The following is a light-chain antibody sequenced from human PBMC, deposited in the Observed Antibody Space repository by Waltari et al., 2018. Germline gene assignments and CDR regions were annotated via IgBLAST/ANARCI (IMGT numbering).Light chain of an antibody. J-gene: IGKJ1*01. CDR1: QTVLYDANNKNY. CDR3: QQYYDTPT. Sequence: DIVMTQSPDSLAVSLGERATITCKSSQTVLYDANNKNYLAWYQQKPGQPPKLLFYWASTRESGVTERFSGSGSGTDFTLTISSLQAEDVALYFCQQYYDTPTFGQGTKVEIK. V-gene: IGKV4-1*01. CDR2: WAS.